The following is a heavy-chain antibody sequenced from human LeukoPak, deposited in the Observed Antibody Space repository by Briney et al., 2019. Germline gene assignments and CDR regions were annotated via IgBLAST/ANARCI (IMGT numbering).Heavy chain of an antibody. CDR2: ISAYNGNT. V-gene: IGHV1-18*01. CDR3: ARDGFRGATDS. Sequence: GASLRVSCKASGYSFTGYGIHWVRQAPGQGLEWMGWISAYNGNTNYAQKVQGRVTMTTDTSTSTAYMELRSLRSDDTAVYYCARDGFRGATDSWGQGTLVTVSS. CDR1: GYSFTGYG. D-gene: IGHD1-26*01. J-gene: IGHJ4*02.